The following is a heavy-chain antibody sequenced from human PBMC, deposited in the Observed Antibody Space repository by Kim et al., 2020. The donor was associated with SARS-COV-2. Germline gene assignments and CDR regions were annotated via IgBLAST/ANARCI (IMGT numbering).Heavy chain of an antibody. CDR3: AREGSYCSSTSCYGIYYYYGMDV. Sequence: SVKVSCKASGGTFSSYAISWVRQAPGQGLECMGRIIPILGIAIYAQKFQGRVTITADKSTSTAYMELSSLRSEDTAVYYCAREGSYCSSTSCYGIYYYYGMDVWGQGTTVTVSS. J-gene: IGHJ6*02. D-gene: IGHD2-2*01. V-gene: IGHV1-69*04. CDR2: IIPILGIA. CDR1: GGTFSSYA.